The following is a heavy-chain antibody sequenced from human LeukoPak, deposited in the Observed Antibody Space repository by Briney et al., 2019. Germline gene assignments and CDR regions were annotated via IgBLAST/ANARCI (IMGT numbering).Heavy chain of an antibody. CDR3: AREVVGSGSYYLDY. V-gene: IGHV3-11*05. J-gene: IGHJ4*02. D-gene: IGHD3-10*01. CDR1: GFTFSDYY. Sequence: GGSLRLSCAASGFTFSDYYMSWIRQAPGKGLEWVSYINSSSSYTNYADSVKGRFTIFRDNAKNSLYLQMNSLRAEDTAVYYCAREVVGSGSYYLDYSGPGALVT. CDR2: INSSSSYT.